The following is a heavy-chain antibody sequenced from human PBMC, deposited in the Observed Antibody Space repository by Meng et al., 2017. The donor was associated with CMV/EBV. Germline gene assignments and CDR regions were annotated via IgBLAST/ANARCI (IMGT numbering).Heavy chain of an antibody. V-gene: IGHV3-30*09. CDR2: IAFDGSNK. Sequence: GGSLRLSCAAPGFTFSGYAMHWVRRAPGKGLEWVAFIAFDGSNKYYADSVKGRFAVSRDNPKNTLYLQLNSLRREDTAMYYCARDDPIDSWGQGTLVTVSS. J-gene: IGHJ4*02. CDR1: GFTFSGYA. CDR3: ARDDPIDS.